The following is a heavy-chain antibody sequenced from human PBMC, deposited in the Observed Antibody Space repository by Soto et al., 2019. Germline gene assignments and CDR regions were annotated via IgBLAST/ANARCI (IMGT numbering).Heavy chain of an antibody. CDR1: GGSFSGYY. V-gene: IGHV4-34*01. CDR3: AREHRSHKYLEG. J-gene: IGHJ4*03. CDR2: INHSGST. Sequence: SETLSLTCAFYGGSFSGYYWSWIRQPPGKGLEWIGEINHSGSTNYNPSLKSRVTISVDTYKNQFSLKLSSVTAADTAVYYCAREHRSHKYLEGWGQGKLVTLCS. D-gene: IGHD6-6*01.